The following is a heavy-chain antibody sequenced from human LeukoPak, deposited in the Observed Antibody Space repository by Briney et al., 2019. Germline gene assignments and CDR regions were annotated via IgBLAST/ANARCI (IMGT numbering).Heavy chain of an antibody. V-gene: IGHV5-51*01. D-gene: IGHD6-19*01. Sequence: GESLKISCKGSGYSFASYWIGWVRQMPGKGLEWMGIIYSGDSDTRYSPSLQGQVTISVDKSISTAYLQWRSLKASDTAMYYCARINGGWYGAEFDFWGQGTLVTVSS. CDR1: GYSFASYW. CDR3: ARINGGWYGAEFDF. CDR2: IYSGDSDT. J-gene: IGHJ4*02.